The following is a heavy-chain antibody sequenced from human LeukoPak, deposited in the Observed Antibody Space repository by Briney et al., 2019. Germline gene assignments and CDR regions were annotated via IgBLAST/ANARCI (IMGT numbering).Heavy chain of an antibody. Sequence: KASQTLSLTCTVSGGSISSGSYYWSWIRQPAGKGLEWIGRIYTSGSTNYNPSLKSRVTISVDTSENQFSLKLSSVTAADTAVYYCARMGIAAAGSKDAFDIWGQGTMVTVSS. V-gene: IGHV4-61*02. CDR1: GGSISSGSYY. J-gene: IGHJ3*02. CDR3: ARMGIAAAGSKDAFDI. D-gene: IGHD6-13*01. CDR2: IYTSGST.